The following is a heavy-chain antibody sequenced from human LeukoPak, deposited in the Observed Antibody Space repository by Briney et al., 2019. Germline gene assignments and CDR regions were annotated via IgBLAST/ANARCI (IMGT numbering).Heavy chain of an antibody. Sequence: GGSLRLSCAASGFTFTNYWMHWVRQAPGQGLVWVSRINTDGSSTNYAGSVKGRFTISRDNAKNTLYLQMNSLRAEDTAVYYCTRDYRWFDPWGQGTLVTVSS. CDR1: GFTFTNYW. J-gene: IGHJ5*02. CDR2: INTDGSST. CDR3: TRDYRWFDP. V-gene: IGHV3-74*01.